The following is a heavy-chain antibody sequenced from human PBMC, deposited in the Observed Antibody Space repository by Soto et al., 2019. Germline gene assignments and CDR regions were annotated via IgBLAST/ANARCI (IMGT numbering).Heavy chain of an antibody. V-gene: IGHV4-34*01. CDR2: INHSGSI. D-gene: IGHD3-10*01. J-gene: IGHJ4*02. CDR3: AREGGSGSYFGYFDY. Sequence: SETLSLTCAVYGGSFSGYYWSWIRQPPGKGLEWIGEINHSGSINYNPSLKSRVTISVDTSKNQFSLKLSSVTAAVTAVYYCAREGGSGSYFGYFDYWGQGTLVTVSS. CDR1: GGSFSGYY.